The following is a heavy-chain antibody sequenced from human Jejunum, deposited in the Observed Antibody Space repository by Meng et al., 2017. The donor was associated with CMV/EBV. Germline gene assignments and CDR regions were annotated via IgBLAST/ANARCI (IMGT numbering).Heavy chain of an antibody. D-gene: IGHD3-10*01. CDR3: VRGGPHQSGFDF. CDR1: GGSFNIYY. Sequence: AVYGGSFNIYYWSWIRQPPGKGLEWLGQINHIANTNYNPSLKSRLTMSVDTSKNQFTLNLTSVTAADTAVYYCVRGGPHQSGFDFWGQGTLVTVSS. CDR2: INHIANT. J-gene: IGHJ4*02. V-gene: IGHV4-34*01.